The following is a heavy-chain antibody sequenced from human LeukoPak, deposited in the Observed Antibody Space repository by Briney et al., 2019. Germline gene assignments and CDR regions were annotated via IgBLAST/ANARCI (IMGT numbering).Heavy chain of an antibody. CDR1: GFTFSSYA. CDR2: ISGSGGST. J-gene: IGHJ2*01. V-gene: IGHV3-23*01. CDR3: AKEDWYFDL. Sequence: PGGSLGLSCAASGFTFSSYAMNWVRQAAGKGLEWVSAISGSGGSTHYAGSVKGRFTISRDNSKNTLYLQMNSLRAEDTAVYYCAKEDWYFDLWGRGTLVTVSS.